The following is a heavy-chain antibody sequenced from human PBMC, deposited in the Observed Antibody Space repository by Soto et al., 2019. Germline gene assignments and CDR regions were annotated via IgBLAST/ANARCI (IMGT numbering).Heavy chain of an antibody. CDR3: ARDRGTSYPNWFDP. J-gene: IGHJ5*02. Sequence: AGGSLRLSCAASGFTFSSYSMNWVRQAPGKGLEWVSSISSSSSYIYYADSVKGRFTISRDNAKNSLYLQMNSLRAEDTAVYYCARDRGTSYPNWFDPWGQGTLVTVSS. D-gene: IGHD1-7*01. V-gene: IGHV3-21*01. CDR2: ISSSSSYI. CDR1: GFTFSSYS.